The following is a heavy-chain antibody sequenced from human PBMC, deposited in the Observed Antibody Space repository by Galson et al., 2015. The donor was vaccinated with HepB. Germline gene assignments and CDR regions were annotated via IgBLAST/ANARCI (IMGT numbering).Heavy chain of an antibody. D-gene: IGHD6-6*01. CDR2: IWYDGSNK. V-gene: IGHV3-33*08. CDR3: ARDYASRGLARLRPLQTAYGMDV. CDR1: GFTFSSHG. J-gene: IGHJ6*02. Sequence: SLRLSCAASGFTFSSHGMHWVRQAPGKGLEWVAVIWYDGSNKYYADSVKGRFTISRDNSKNTLYLQMNSLRAEDTAVYYCARDYASRGLARLRPLQTAYGMDVWGQGTTVTVSS.